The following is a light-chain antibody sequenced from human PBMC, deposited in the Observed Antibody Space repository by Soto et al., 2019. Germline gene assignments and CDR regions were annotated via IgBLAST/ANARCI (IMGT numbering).Light chain of an antibody. V-gene: IGKV3-15*01. CDR3: QQYNTWPIT. CDR1: QNVRSN. Sequence: EIVMTQSPATLSVSPGERATLSCRASQNVRSNLSWYQQKPGQAPRLLIYGASTRATGIPARFSGRGSGTEFILTINSLQSEDFAVYSCQQYNTWPITFGQGTRLEIK. J-gene: IGKJ5*01. CDR2: GAS.